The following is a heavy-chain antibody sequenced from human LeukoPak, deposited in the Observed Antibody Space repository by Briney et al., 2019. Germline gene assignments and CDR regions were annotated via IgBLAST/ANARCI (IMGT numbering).Heavy chain of an antibody. CDR2: IYYGGST. J-gene: IGHJ2*01. Sequence: SETLSLTCTVSGGSISSSSYYWGWIRQPPGKGLEWIGSIYYGGSTYYNPSLKSRVTISVDTSKNQFSLKLSSVTAADTAVYYCARLSNDYGDYAGYWYFDLWGRGTLVTVSS. D-gene: IGHD4-17*01. CDR3: ARLSNDYGDYAGYWYFDL. V-gene: IGHV4-39*01. CDR1: GGSISSSSYY.